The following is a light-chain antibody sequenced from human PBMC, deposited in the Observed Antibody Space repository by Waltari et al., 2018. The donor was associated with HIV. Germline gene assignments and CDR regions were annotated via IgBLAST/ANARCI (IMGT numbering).Light chain of an antibody. CDR2: GNN. CDR1: SSNIGSYP. J-gene: IGLJ3*02. CDR3: ATCDDSLNSPV. Sequence: QSVLTQSPSASGTPGQRVTISCSGGSSNIGSYPVSWYQQFPGTAPKRLIYGNNQRPSGIPDRFSGSKSGTSASLAISGLQSEEESDYYCATCDDSLNSPVFGGGTKLTVL. V-gene: IGLV1-44*01.